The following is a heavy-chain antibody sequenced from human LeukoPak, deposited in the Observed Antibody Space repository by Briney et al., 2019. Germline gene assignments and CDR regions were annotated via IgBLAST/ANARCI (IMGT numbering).Heavy chain of an antibody. J-gene: IGHJ6*02. CDR1: GGSISSYY. V-gene: IGHV4-59*12. D-gene: IGHD3-10*01. Sequence: SETLSLTCTVSGGSISSYYWSWIRQPPGKGLEWIGYIYYSGSTNYNPSLKSRVTISVDTSKNQFSLKLSSVTAADTAVYFCARDYGSGTYYPSYYYYYGMDVWGQGTTVTVSS. CDR3: ARDYGSGTYYPSYYYYYGMDV. CDR2: IYYSGST.